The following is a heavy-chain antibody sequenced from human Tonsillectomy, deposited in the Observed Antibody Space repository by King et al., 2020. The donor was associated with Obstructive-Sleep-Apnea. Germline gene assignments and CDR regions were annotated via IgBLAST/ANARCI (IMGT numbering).Heavy chain of an antibody. CDR2: INHSGST. CDR1: GGSFSDYY. Sequence: VQLQQWGAGLLKPSETLSLTCAVFGGSFSDYYWSWIRQPPGKGLEWIGEINHSGSTNYNPSLKSRVTISVDTSKNQFSLKLNSLTAADTAVYYCARGSGAAAVNWFDPWGQGTLVTVAS. D-gene: IGHD6-13*01. V-gene: IGHV4-34*01. CDR3: ARGSGAAAVNWFDP. J-gene: IGHJ5*02.